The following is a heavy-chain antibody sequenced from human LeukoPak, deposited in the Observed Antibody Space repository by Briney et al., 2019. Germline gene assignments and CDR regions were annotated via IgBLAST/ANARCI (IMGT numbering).Heavy chain of an antibody. CDR3: ASAQDLVTLSC. CDR1: GFIFSSYS. J-gene: IGHJ4*02. D-gene: IGHD3-9*01. V-gene: IGHV3-21*01. Sequence: GGSLRLSCAASGFIFSSYSMNWVRQAPGKGLEWVSSISSSSSYIYYADSVKGRFTISRDNAKSSLHLQMNSLRVEDTAVYYCASAQDLVTLSCWGQGTLVTVSS. CDR2: ISSSSSYI.